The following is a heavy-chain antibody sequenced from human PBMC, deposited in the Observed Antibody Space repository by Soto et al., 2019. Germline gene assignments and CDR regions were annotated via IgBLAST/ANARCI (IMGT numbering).Heavy chain of an antibody. CDR3: AKVFALRYFDWLGAFDI. CDR2: IRGNGGST. V-gene: IGHV3-23*01. CDR1: GFTFSSYA. J-gene: IGHJ3*02. D-gene: IGHD3-9*01. Sequence: GGSLRLSCAASGFTFSSYAMTWVRQAPGKGLEWVSAIRGNGGSTDYADSVKGRFTISRDNSKNTLYLQMNSLRAEDTAVYYCAKVFALRYFDWLGAFDIWGQGTMVTVSS.